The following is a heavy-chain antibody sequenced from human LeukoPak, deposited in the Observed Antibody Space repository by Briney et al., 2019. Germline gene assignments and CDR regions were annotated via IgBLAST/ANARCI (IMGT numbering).Heavy chain of an antibody. V-gene: IGHV3-30*01. CDR2: ISYDGSNK. CDR1: GFTFSSYA. Sequence: GGSLRLSCAASGFTFSSYAMHWVRQASGKGLEWVAAISYDGSNKYYADSVKGRFTISRDSSKNTLYLQMNSLRVEDTAVYYCAGSPKYSSSWYEYFQHWGQGTLVTVSS. D-gene: IGHD6-13*01. J-gene: IGHJ1*01. CDR3: AGSPKYSSSWYEYFQH.